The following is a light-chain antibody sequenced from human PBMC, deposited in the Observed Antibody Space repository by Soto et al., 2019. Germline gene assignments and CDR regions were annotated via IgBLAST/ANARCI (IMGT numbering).Light chain of an antibody. Sequence: QLVLTQSSSASASLGSSVKLTCTLSSGHSSYIIAWHQQQPGKAPRYLMKLEGSGSYNKGSGVPDRFSGSSSGADRYLTIANLQLEDEADYYCENWDSNIHWVFGGGTKVTVL. CDR1: SGHSSYI. J-gene: IGLJ3*02. V-gene: IGLV4-60*01. CDR3: ENWDSNIHWV. CDR2: LEGSGSY.